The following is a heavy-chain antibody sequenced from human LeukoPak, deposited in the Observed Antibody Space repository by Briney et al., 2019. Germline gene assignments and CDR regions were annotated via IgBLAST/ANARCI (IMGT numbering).Heavy chain of an antibody. CDR2: TSAFNGDT. CDR3: TRGRADV. V-gene: IGHV1-18*01. J-gene: IGHJ6*02. Sequence: ASVKVSCKASVYKFIRSGITWVRQAPGQGLEWVWWTSAFNGDTNYTQKFYGTVTLTTNISTNTAYLELRSLRSVDTATYYCTRGRADVWGQGTTVTVS. CDR1: VYKFIRSG.